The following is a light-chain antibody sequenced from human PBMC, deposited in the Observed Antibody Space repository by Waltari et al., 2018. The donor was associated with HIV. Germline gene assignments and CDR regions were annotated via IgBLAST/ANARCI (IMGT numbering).Light chain of an antibody. Sequence: QSALAQPASVSGSLGQSIAIPCTGSTSDIAGSHYVTWYQHHACDSPKLLIYDVSQRPSGVSDRFSGSRSGNTASLTISRLQTDDEADYFCSSYTTTGTYVVFGGGTKVSVL. CDR3: SSYTTTGTYVV. V-gene: IGLV2-14*03. CDR1: TSDIAGSHY. CDR2: DVS. J-gene: IGLJ2*01.